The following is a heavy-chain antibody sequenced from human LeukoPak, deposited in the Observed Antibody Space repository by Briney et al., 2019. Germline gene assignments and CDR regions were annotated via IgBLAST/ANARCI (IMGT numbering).Heavy chain of an antibody. D-gene: IGHD2-2*01. Sequence: SETLSLTCAVYGGSFSGYYWSWIRQPPGKGLEWIGEINHSGSTNHNPSLKSRVTISVDTSKNQFSLKLSSVTAADTAVYYCATSKYQLLLDAFDIWGQGTMVTVSS. CDR3: ATSKYQLLLDAFDI. J-gene: IGHJ3*02. V-gene: IGHV4-34*01. CDR1: GGSFSGYY. CDR2: INHSGST.